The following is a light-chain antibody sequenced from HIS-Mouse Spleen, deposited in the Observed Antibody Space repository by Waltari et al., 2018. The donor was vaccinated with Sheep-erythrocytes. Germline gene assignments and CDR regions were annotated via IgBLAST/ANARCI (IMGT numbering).Light chain of an antibody. CDR1: SRAVGIYNL. J-gene: IGLJ2*01. V-gene: IGLV2-23*01. Sequence: QSALTQPPSVSGSPAPSITIPCTATSRAVGIYNLVPWYQQPPGKAPKLMIYEGSKRPSGVSNRFSGSKSGNTASLTISGLQAEDEADYYCCSYAGSSTLVFGGGTKLTVL. CDR3: CSYAGSSTLV. CDR2: EGS.